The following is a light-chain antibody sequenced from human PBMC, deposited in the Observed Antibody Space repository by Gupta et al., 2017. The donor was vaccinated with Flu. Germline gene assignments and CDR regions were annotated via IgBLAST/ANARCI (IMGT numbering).Light chain of an antibody. CDR2: WAS. V-gene: IGKV4-1*01. Sequence: DIVMTQSPDSLAVSLGERATINCKSSQSVLYSSNNKNYLAWYQQKPGQPPKLLIYWASTRESGVPDRFSGRGSGTXFTLTIXSLQAEDVAVYYCQQDDSTPITFGXGTKVEIK. J-gene: IGKJ2*01. CDR3: QQDDSTPIT. CDR1: QSVLYSSNNKNY.